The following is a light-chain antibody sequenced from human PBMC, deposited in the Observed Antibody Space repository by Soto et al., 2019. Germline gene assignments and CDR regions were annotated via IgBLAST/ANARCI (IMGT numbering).Light chain of an antibody. V-gene: IGKV1D-12*01. CDR3: QQANSFPFT. CDR2: AAP. J-gene: IGKJ3*01. CDR1: QRISSW. Sequence: DIQMTQSPSSVSASVEDSVTITCRARQRISSWLPWYPQKPGKAPKLLIYAAPSLQSRVPSRFSGSGAGTDFTLTISSLQPEDFATYYCQQANSFPFTFGPGDKVDIK.